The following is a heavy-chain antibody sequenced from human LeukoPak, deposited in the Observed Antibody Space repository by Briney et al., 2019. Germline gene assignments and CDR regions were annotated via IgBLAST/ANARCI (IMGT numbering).Heavy chain of an antibody. V-gene: IGHV4-59*01. CDR1: GGSISSYY. CDR2: IYYSGST. Sequence: SETLSLTCTVSGGSISSYYWSWIRQPPGKGLEWIGYIYYSGSTNYNPSLKSRVTISVDTSKNQFSLKLSSVTAADTAVYYCARDLNGYFGARFDPWGQGTLVTVSS. CDR3: ARDLNGYFGARFDP. D-gene: IGHD3-3*01. J-gene: IGHJ5*02.